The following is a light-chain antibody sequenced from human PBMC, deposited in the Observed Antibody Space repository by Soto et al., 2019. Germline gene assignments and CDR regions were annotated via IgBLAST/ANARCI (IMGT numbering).Light chain of an antibody. CDR1: QGVSSS. V-gene: IGKV3-11*01. J-gene: IGKJ5*01. CDR3: QQRSNWPMST. Sequence: EIVLTQSPATLSLSPGERATLSCRASQGVSSSLAWYQQKPCQAPRLLIYDASNRATGIPARFSGSGSGTDFTLTISSLEPEDFAVYYCQQRSNWPMSTFGQGTRLEIK. CDR2: DAS.